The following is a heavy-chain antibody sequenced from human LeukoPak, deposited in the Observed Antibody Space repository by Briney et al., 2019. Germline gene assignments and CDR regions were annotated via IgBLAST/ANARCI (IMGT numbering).Heavy chain of an antibody. V-gene: IGHV3-23*01. J-gene: IGHJ4*02. CDR3: AKGGKWDVTPFDY. D-gene: IGHD1-26*01. CDR1: GFTFTSYS. CDR2: ISGGGGST. Sequence: GGSLRLSCAASGFTFTSYSMNWVRQAPGKGLEWVSTISGGGGSTYYADSVKGRFTISRDNSKNTLYLQVNGLRAEDTAVYYCAKGGKWDVTPFDYWGQGTLVTVSS.